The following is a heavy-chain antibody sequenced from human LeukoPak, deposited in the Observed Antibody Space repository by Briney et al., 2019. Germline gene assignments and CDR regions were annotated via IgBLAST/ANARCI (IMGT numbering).Heavy chain of an antibody. Sequence: PSETLSLTCTVSGGSISSYYWSWIRQPAGKGLEWIGRIYTSGSTNYNPSLKSRVTMSVDTSKNQFSLKLSSVTAADTAVYYCAREGDSSSFDEANFDYWGQGTLVTVSS. CDR1: GGSISSYY. CDR2: IYTSGST. J-gene: IGHJ4*02. D-gene: IGHD6-6*01. CDR3: AREGDSSSFDEANFDY. V-gene: IGHV4-4*07.